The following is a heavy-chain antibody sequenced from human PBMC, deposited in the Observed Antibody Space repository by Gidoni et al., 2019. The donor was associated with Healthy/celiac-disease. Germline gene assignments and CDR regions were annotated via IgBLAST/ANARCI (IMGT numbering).Heavy chain of an antibody. V-gene: IGHV3-23*01. CDR3: AKGAYYDFSPLGPFDY. Sequence: EVPLLESGGGLVQPGGSLRLSVAASGFPFGSYAMSWVRQSTGKGLEWVSASMGSGGSTYYADSVKGRFTISRDNSKNTLYLQMNSLRAEDTAVYYCAKGAYYDFSPLGPFDYWGQGTLVTVSS. CDR1: GFPFGSYA. J-gene: IGHJ4*02. D-gene: IGHD3-3*01. CDR2: SMGSGGST.